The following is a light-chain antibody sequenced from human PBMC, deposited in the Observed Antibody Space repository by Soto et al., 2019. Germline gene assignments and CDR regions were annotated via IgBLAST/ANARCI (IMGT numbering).Light chain of an antibody. V-gene: IGKV3-15*01. CDR3: QQYNNWPHS. Sequence: EIVMTQFPATLSLSPGQRATLSCRASQSVSSNLAWYQQILGQAPRLLISGASTRATGIPARFTGSGSGTEFTLTISSLQSEDFAVYYCQQYNNWPHSFGQGTKVDIK. CDR1: QSVSSN. J-gene: IGKJ2*01. CDR2: GAS.